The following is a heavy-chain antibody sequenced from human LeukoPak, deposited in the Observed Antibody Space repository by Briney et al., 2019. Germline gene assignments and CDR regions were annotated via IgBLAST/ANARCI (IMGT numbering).Heavy chain of an antibody. J-gene: IGHJ5*02. Sequence: ASVKVSCKASGYTFTSYDINWVRQATGQGLEWMGWMNPNSGNTGYAQKFQGRVTMTRNTSISTAYMELSSLRSEDTAVYYCARGPLPDCSGGSCYSWRFDPWGQGTLVTVSS. CDR2: MNPNSGNT. D-gene: IGHD2-15*01. CDR1: GYTFTSYD. V-gene: IGHV1-8*01. CDR3: ARGPLPDCSGGSCYSWRFDP.